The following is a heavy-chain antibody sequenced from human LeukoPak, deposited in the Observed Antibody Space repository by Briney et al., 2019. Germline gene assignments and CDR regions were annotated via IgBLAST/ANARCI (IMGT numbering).Heavy chain of an antibody. J-gene: IGHJ4*02. CDR3: ARDSGQFDY. V-gene: IGHV3-30-3*01. CDR2: ISYDGSNK. D-gene: IGHD5-12*01. Sequence: PGGSLRLSCAASGFTFSSYAMHWVRQAPGKGLEWVAVISYDGSNKYYADSVKGRFTISRDNAKNSLYLQMNSLRAEDTAVYYCARDSGQFDYWGQGTLVTVSS. CDR1: GFTFSSYA.